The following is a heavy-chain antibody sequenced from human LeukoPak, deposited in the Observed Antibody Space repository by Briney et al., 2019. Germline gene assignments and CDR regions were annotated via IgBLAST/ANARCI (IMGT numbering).Heavy chain of an antibody. CDR2: INDDGSTT. Sequence: GGSLRLSCAASGFTFSRSWMHWVRQAPGKGLVWVSRINDDGSTTSYADSVKGRFTISRDNAKKTLFLQMNSLRAEDTGVYYCARGPAENSGNYYVGDYWGQGTLVAVS. D-gene: IGHD1-26*01. CDR3: ARGPAENSGNYYVGDY. J-gene: IGHJ4*02. CDR1: GFTFSRSW. V-gene: IGHV3-74*01.